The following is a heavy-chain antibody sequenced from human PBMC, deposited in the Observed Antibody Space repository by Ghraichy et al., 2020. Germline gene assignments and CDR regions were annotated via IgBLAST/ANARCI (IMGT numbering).Heavy chain of an antibody. Sequence: SETLSLTCTVSGGSVSSGSYYWSWIRQPPGKGLEWIGYIYYSGSTNYNPSLKSRVTISVDTSKNQFSLKLSSVTAADTAVYYCAQGGAVAGTRGFDYWGQGTLVTVSS. V-gene: IGHV4-61*01. D-gene: IGHD6-19*01. CDR1: GGSVSSGSYY. J-gene: IGHJ4*02. CDR2: IYYSGST. CDR3: AQGGAVAGTRGFDY.